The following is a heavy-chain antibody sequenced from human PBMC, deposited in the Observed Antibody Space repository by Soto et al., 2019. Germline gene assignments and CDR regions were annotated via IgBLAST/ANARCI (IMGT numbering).Heavy chain of an antibody. CDR1: GYTFTSYA. D-gene: IGHD2-15*01. J-gene: IGHJ6*02. CDR3: ARGEYCSGGRCYSDSLGLQYYYGMDV. CDR2: IIPIFGTA. V-gene: IGHV1-69*13. Sequence: ASVKVSCKASGYTFTSYAMHWLRQAPGQGLEWMGGIIPIFGTAIYTPKFQGRVTITADESTSTAYMELSSLRSEDTAVYYCARGEYCSGGRCYSDSLGLQYYYGMDVWGQGTTVTVSS.